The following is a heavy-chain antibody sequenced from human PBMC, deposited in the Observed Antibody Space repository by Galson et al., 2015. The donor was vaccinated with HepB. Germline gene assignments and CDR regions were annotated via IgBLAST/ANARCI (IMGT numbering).Heavy chain of an antibody. J-gene: IGHJ5*02. CDR2: IYYSGST. CDR1: GGSISSSSYY. Sequence: SETLSLTCTVSGGSISSSSYYWGWIRQPPGKGLEWIGSIYYSGSTYYNPSLKSRVTISVDTSKNQFSLKLSSVTAADTAVYYCARSPDYGDYWGAWFDPWGQGTLVTVSS. D-gene: IGHD4-17*01. CDR3: ARSPDYGDYWGAWFDP. V-gene: IGHV4-39*01.